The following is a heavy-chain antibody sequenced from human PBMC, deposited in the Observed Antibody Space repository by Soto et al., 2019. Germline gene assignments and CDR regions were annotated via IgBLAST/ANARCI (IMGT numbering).Heavy chain of an antibody. CDR2: IYSGGST. Sequence: EVQLVESGGGLIQPGGSLRLSCAASGFTVSSNYMSWVRQAPGKGLEWVSVIYSGGSTYYADSVKGRFTISRDNSKNTLYLQMNSLRAEDTAVYYCARDPLVVGPRGIGYYGMDVWGQGTTVTVSS. D-gene: IGHD3-22*01. V-gene: IGHV3-53*01. CDR3: ARDPLVVGPRGIGYYGMDV. J-gene: IGHJ6*02. CDR1: GFTVSSNY.